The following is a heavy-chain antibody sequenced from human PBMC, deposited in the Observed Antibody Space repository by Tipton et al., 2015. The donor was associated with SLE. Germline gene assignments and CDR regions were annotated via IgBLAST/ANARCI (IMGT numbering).Heavy chain of an antibody. CDR2: SHPGDSDT. Sequence: VQLVQSGAKVKKPGESLTISCKASGYNFPNYWIGWVRQMPGKGLEWMGISHPGDSDTRYSPSFQGQVTISADKSITTAFLQWSRLKASDSAMYYCAKGTAADGFDYWGQGTLVTVPS. CDR1: GYNFPNYW. D-gene: IGHD6-13*01. J-gene: IGHJ4*02. CDR3: AKGTAADGFDY. V-gene: IGHV5-51*03.